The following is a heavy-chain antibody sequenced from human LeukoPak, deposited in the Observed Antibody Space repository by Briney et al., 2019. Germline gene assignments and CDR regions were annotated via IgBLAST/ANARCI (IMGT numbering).Heavy chain of an antibody. J-gene: IGHJ5*02. CDR2: INAYNGNT. CDR1: RYTFTSYG. V-gene: IGHV1-18*04. CDR3: ARLRGYCRSPSCYGENWFDP. Sequence: ASVNVSCKASRYTFTSYGISWVRQAAGQGREGMGWINAYNGNTNYAQKLQGRVTMTRDTSTSTAYMELRSLRSDDTAVYYCARLRGYCRSPSCYGENWFDPWGQGTLVTVSS. D-gene: IGHD2-2*01.